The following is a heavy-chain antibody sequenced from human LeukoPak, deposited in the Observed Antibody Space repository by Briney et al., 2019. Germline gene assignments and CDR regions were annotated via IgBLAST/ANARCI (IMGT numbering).Heavy chain of an antibody. CDR3: ARRGCNRHLDS. V-gene: IGHV4-4*07. Sequence: PSETLSLTCSVSVGFTTYDYLNWIRQPDGKSPEWIGRIHTTGSTNYNPSLKSRLTMSLDKSKNQFPLQVTSMTAADTALYYCARRGCNRHLDSWGQGILVTVSS. J-gene: IGHJ4*02. CDR1: VGFTTYDY. CDR2: IHTTGST.